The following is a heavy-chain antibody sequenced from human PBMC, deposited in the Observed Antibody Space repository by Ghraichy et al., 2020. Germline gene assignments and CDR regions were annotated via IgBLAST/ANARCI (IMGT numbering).Heavy chain of an antibody. J-gene: IGHJ4*02. CDR1: GFTFSSYS. Sequence: LSLTCAASGFTFSSYSMNWVRQAPGKGLEWVSSISSSSSYIYYADSVKGRFTISRDNAKNSLYLQMNSLRAEDTAVYYCARDIYSSASEDYWGQGTLVTVSS. CDR3: ARDIYSSASEDY. D-gene: IGHD6-19*01. CDR2: ISSSSSYI. V-gene: IGHV3-21*01.